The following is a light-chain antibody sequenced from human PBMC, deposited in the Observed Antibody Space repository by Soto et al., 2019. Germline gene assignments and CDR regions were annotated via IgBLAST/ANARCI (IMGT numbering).Light chain of an antibody. CDR3: QSYDNTLSARYV. CDR1: GSDVGAYKY. CDR2: EVD. J-gene: IGLJ1*01. Sequence: QSVLTQPPSASGSPGQSLTISCAGTGSDVGAYKYVSWYQQHPGKAPKLIIYEVDKRPSGVPDRFSGSKSGTSASLAITGLQAEDEGDYYCQSYDNTLSARYVFGTGTRSPS. V-gene: IGLV2-8*01.